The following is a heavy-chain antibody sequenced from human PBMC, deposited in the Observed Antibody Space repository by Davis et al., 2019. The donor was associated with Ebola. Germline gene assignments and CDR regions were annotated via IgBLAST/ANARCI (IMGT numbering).Heavy chain of an antibody. V-gene: IGHV4-61*01. CDR2: IYYSGST. CDR1: GGSVSSGSYY. CDR3: AGGSFYYYGMDV. Sequence: PSETLSLTCTVSGGSVSSGSYYWSWIRQPPGKGLEWIGYIYYSGSTNYNPSLKSRVTISVDTSKNQFSLKLSSVTAADTAVYYCAGGSFYYYGMDVWGQGTTVTVSS. J-gene: IGHJ6*02.